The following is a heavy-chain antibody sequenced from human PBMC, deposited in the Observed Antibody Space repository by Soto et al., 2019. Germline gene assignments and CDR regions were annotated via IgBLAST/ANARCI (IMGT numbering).Heavy chain of an antibody. J-gene: IGHJ6*02. CDR3: ARATGGYDSYYYYGMDV. D-gene: IGHD5-12*01. V-gene: IGHV1-69*12. CDR2: IIPIFGTA. CDR1: GGTFSSYA. Sequence: QVQLVQSGAEVKKPGSSVKVSCKASGGTFSSYAISWVRQAPGQGLEWMGGIIPIFGTANYAQKFQGRVTITADESTSTAYRERSSLRSEDTAVYYCARATGGYDSYYYYGMDVWGQGTTVTVSS.